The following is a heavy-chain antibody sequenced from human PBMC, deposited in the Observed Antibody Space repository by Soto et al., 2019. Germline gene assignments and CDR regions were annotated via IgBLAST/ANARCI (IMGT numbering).Heavy chain of an antibody. J-gene: IGHJ2*01. CDR1: GDIFSSYP. CDR2: SVPLLGTA. D-gene: IGHD1-1*01. Sequence: QVQLVQSGAEVKKPGSSVKVSCKASGDIFSSYPFSWVRQAPGQGLEWMGGSVPLLGTADYAQKFQDRVTIVADESTSTVSMELSSLRSDDTAVYYCARDRGSQHSYSGVWGSGTLVSVS. CDR3: ARDRGSQHSYSGV. V-gene: IGHV1-69*01.